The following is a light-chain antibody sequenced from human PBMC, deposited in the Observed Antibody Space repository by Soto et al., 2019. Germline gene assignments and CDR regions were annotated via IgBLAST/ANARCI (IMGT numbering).Light chain of an antibody. Sequence: DIQMTQSPSSLSASVGDRVTITCRASQSINSNLNWYQQKPGKAPELLIYAASSLQSGVPSRFSGSGSGTDFTLTISSLQPEDFATYYCQQSYSTFGQGTKGEIK. CDR1: QSINSN. J-gene: IGKJ1*01. V-gene: IGKV1-39*01. CDR3: QQSYST. CDR2: AAS.